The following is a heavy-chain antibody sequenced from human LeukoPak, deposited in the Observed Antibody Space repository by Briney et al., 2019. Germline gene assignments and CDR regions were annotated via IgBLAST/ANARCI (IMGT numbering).Heavy chain of an antibody. Sequence: GGSLRLSCAASGFTFSTYAMSWVRQAPGKGLDWVSTINGSGGSTYYADSVKGRFTISRDNSKNTLYLQMNSLRAEDTALYYCAKLHHFDWLLVSNWFDPWGQGTLVTVSS. V-gene: IGHV3-23*01. J-gene: IGHJ5*02. CDR2: INGSGGST. D-gene: IGHD3-9*01. CDR1: GFTFSTYA. CDR3: AKLHHFDWLLVSNWFDP.